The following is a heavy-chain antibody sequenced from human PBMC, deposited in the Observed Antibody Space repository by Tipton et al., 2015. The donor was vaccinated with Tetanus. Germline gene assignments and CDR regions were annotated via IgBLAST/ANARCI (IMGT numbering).Heavy chain of an antibody. V-gene: IGHV4-30-4*01. CDR1: GDSLSNGDYY. Sequence: TLSLTCTVSGDSLSNGDYYWSWIRQPPGKGLESIGYICYSGSTYYNPSLKSRVTISVDTSKNQFSLGLSSVTAADTAVYYCARDHGITWGGMGYYYGMDVWGQGTTVTVSS. CDR2: ICYSGST. CDR3: ARDHGITWGGMGYYYGMDV. D-gene: IGHD3-16*01. J-gene: IGHJ6*02.